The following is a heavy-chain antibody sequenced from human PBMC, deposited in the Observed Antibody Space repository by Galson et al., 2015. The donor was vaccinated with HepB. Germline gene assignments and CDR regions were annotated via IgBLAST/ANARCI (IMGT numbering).Heavy chain of an antibody. J-gene: IGHJ4*02. CDR1: GFTFSSYA. CDR2: ISYDGSNK. Sequence: SLRLSCAASGFTFSSYAMHWVRQAPGKGLEWVAVISYDGSNKYYADSVKGRFTISRDNSKNTLYLQMSSLRAEDTAMYYCTRDSPRVGDSGSFLAHFDYWGQGTLVTVSS. D-gene: IGHD3-10*01. V-gene: IGHV3-30*04. CDR3: TRDSPRVGDSGSFLAHFDY.